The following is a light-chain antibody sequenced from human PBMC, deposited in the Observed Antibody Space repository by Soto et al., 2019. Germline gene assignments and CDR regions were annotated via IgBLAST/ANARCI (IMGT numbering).Light chain of an antibody. V-gene: IGKV3-20*01. Sequence: EIALTQSPGTLSLSPGERATLSCRASQSVSSNFLAWYQEKLGQAPRLLLYGASKRATGIPDRCSGSGSGTEFTLTISRLEPEDFAVYYCRQYGTSLGFPVGGGTKVDIK. J-gene: IGKJ4*01. CDR2: GAS. CDR3: RQYGTSLGFP. CDR1: QSVSSNF.